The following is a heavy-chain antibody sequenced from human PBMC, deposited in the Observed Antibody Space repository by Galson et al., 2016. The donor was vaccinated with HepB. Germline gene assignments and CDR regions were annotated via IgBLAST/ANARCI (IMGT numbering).Heavy chain of an antibody. D-gene: IGHD3-9*01. Sequence: SLRLSCAASGFTFRNYWMNWVRQAPGKGLEWVAKIKENGSEKYYVDSVKGRFTISRDNAKKSLYLQMNSLRAEDTAVYYCARVTQNYDILTGYYGTIDYWGQGTLLTVSS. CDR3: ARVTQNYDILTGYYGTIDY. CDR1: GFTFRNYW. J-gene: IGHJ4*02. V-gene: IGHV3-7*03. CDR2: IKENGSEK.